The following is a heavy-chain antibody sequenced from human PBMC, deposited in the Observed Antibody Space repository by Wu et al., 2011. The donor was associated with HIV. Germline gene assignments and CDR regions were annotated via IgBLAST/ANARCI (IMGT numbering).Heavy chain of an antibody. CDR1: GYTFTDYY. J-gene: IGHJ4*02. Sequence: VQLVQSGAEVKKAWASVKVSCKASGYTFTDYYMHWVRQAPGQGLEWMGWINPNSGGTNYAQKFQGRVTMTRDTSISTLYMELSWLRSDDTAVYFCARVNVRGVILDYFDYWGQGTLVTVSS. CDR2: INPNSGGT. D-gene: IGHD3-10*01. CDR3: ARVNVRGVILDYFDY. V-gene: IGHV1-2*02.